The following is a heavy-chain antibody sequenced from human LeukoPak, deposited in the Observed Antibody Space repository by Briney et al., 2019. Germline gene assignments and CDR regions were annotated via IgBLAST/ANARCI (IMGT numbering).Heavy chain of an antibody. CDR1: GFTFSSYE. J-gene: IGHJ4*02. CDR2: ISGSGGRT. V-gene: IGHV3-23*01. D-gene: IGHD3-22*01. Sequence: SGGSLRLSCAASGFTFSSYEMNWVRQAPGKGLEWVSAISGSGGRTFYADSVKGRFTISRDTSKNTVYLQMNSLKADDTAVYYCAKDRAYLFDSSGYYDNWGQGTLVTVSS. CDR3: AKDRAYLFDSSGYYDN.